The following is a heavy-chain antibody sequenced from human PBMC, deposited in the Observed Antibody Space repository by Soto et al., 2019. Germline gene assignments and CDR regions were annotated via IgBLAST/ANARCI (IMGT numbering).Heavy chain of an antibody. J-gene: IGHJ4*02. V-gene: IGHV3-48*01. CDR1: GFTFDDYA. CDR2: ISSSSSTI. CDR3: ARDAPPDDY. Sequence: GGSLRLSCAASGFTFDDYAMNWVRQAPGKGLEWVSYISSSSSTIYYADSVKGRFTISRGNAKNSLYLQMNSLRAEDTAVYYCARDAPPDDYWGQGTLVTVSS.